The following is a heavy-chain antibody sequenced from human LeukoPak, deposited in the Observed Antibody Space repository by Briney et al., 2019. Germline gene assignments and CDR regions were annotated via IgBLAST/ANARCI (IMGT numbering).Heavy chain of an antibody. CDR1: GFTFSSYE. CDR3: ARRRGLVGDTDFDY. V-gene: IGHV3-48*03. J-gene: IGHJ4*02. D-gene: IGHD6-19*01. Sequence: GGALRLSCAASGFTFSSYEMNWVRQAPGKGLEWVSYISSSGSTIYYADSVKGRFTISRDDSKNTLYLQMNSLRAEDTAVYYCARRRGLVGDTDFDYWGQGTLVTVSS. CDR2: ISSSGSTI.